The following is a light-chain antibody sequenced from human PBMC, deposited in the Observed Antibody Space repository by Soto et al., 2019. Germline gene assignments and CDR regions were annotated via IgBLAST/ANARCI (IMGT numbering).Light chain of an antibody. CDR1: QSINNW. CDR2: KAS. CDR3: QQYASFPRT. Sequence: DIQMTQSPSTLSASVGDRVTITCRASQSINNWLAWDQQKPGKAPKLFIFKASTLASGVPSRFSGSGSGTEFTLSISSLQPDDFATYFCQQYASFPRTFGEGTKVEIK. J-gene: IGKJ1*01. V-gene: IGKV1-5*03.